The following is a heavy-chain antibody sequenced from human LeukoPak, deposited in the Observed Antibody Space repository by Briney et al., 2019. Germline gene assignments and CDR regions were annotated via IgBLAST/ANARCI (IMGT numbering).Heavy chain of an antibody. J-gene: IGHJ4*02. V-gene: IGHV1-8*02. Sequence: GASVKVSCKASGYTFTSYGISWVRQAPGQGLEWMGWINPYSGDTAYAQKFQGRVTMTRDTSISTAYMELSSLRSEDTAVYYCARGLRYYDILTGYYPLDYWGQGTLVTVSS. CDR2: INPYSGDT. CDR1: GYTFTSYG. CDR3: ARGLRYYDILTGYYPLDY. D-gene: IGHD3-9*01.